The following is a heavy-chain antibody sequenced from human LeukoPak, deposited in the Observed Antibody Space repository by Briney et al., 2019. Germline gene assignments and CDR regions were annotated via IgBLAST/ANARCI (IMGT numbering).Heavy chain of an antibody. CDR3: ARATAVTGGY. Sequence: PGGSLRLSCAASRFTFSRYWMHWVRQAPGKGLVWVSRINSDGISTSYADSVKGRFTISRDNAKNSLYLQMNSLRAEDTAVYYCARATAVTGGYWGQGTLVTVSS. D-gene: IGHD6-19*01. V-gene: IGHV3-74*01. CDR2: INSDGIST. CDR1: RFTFSRYW. J-gene: IGHJ4*02.